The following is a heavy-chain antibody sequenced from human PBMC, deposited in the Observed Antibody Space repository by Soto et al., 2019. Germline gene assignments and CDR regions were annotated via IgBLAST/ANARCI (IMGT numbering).Heavy chain of an antibody. J-gene: IGHJ4*02. CDR1: GYTFSSYG. CDR3: ARELRSSSLDFDY. V-gene: IGHV1-18*01. D-gene: IGHD6-13*01. CDR2: ISTYNRNT. Sequence: GASVKVSCKASGYTFSSYGISWVRQAPGQGLEWMGWISTYNRNTNYVQKLQGRVTMTTDTSTSTAYMELRSLSSDDTAVYYCARELRSSSLDFDYWGQGTLVTVSS.